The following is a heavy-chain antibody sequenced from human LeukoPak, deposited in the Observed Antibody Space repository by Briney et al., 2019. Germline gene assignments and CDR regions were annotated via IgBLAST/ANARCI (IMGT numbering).Heavy chain of an antibody. J-gene: IGHJ3*02. D-gene: IGHD6-19*01. CDR2: IKQDGSEK. V-gene: IGHV3-7*01. CDR3: AREPKGSGWPRDTFDI. Sequence: GGSLRLSCAASGFTLSSYWMSWVRQAPGKGLEWVANIKQDGSEKYYVDSMKGRFTISRDNAKNSLYLQMNSLRAEDTAVYYCAREPKGSGWPRDTFDIWGQGTMVTVSS. CDR1: GFTLSSYW.